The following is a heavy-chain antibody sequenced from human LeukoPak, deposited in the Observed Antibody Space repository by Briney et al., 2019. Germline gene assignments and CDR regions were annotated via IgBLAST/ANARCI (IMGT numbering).Heavy chain of an antibody. J-gene: IGHJ3*02. D-gene: IGHD3-22*01. V-gene: IGHV4-30-4*01. CDR2: IHYSGST. CDR3: AGYDSTGYYIDAFDI. CDR1: GGSISRGDYY. Sequence: SETLSLTCTVSGGSISRGDYYWSWLRQPPGKGLECIGYIHYSGSTYYNPSLKSRVTISVDTSKNQFSLKLSSVTAADAAVYYCAGYDSTGYYIDAFDIWGQGTMVTVSS.